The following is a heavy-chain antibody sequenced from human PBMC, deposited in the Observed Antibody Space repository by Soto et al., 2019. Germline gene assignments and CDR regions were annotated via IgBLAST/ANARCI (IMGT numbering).Heavy chain of an antibody. D-gene: IGHD6-25*01. CDR3: ARTSNAYDYYYYGMDV. J-gene: IGHJ6*02. CDR2: IYYSGST. Sequence: PSETLSLTCTVSGGSISSSSYYWGWIRQPPGKGLEWIGSIYYSGSTYYNPSLKSRVTISVDTSKNQFSLKLSSVTAADTAVYYCARTSNAYDYYYYGMDVWGQGTTVTVSS. CDR1: GGSISSSSYY. V-gene: IGHV4-39*01.